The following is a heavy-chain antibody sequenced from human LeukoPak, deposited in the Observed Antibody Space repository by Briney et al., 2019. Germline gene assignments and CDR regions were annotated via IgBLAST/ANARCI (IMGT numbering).Heavy chain of an antibody. Sequence: WIRQAPGKGLEWVGFIRSKAYGGTTEYAASVKGRFTISRDDSKSIAYLQMNSLKTEDTAVYYCTRDPGYYYDSSGYYYDDEPFDYWGQGTLVTVSS. CDR3: TRDPGYYYDSSGYYYDDEPFDY. J-gene: IGHJ4*02. CDR2: IRSKAYGGTT. D-gene: IGHD3-22*01. V-gene: IGHV3-49*02.